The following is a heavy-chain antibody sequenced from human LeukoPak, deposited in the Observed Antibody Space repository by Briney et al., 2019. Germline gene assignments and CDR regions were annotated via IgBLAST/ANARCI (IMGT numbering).Heavy chain of an antibody. Sequence: PGGSLRLSCAASGFTFSSYAMHWVRQAPGKGLEWVAVISYDGSNKYYVDSVKGRSTISRDNSKNTLYLQMNSLRAEDTAVYYCARGAQKAADNYYYYGMDVWGQGTTVTVSS. CDR2: ISYDGSNK. J-gene: IGHJ6*02. V-gene: IGHV3-30-3*01. D-gene: IGHD2-15*01. CDR1: GFTFSSYA. CDR3: ARGAQKAADNYYYYGMDV.